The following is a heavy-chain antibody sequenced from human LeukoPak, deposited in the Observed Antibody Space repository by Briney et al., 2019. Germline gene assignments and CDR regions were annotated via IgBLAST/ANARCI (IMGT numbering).Heavy chain of an antibody. CDR1: GGSFSGYY. Sequence: SETLSLTCAAYGGSFSGYYWSWIRQPPGKGLEWIGEINHSGSTNYNPSLKSRVTISVDTSKNQFSLKLSSVTAADTAVYYCASEDCSSTSCYMSGSGHDYWGQGTLVTVSS. J-gene: IGHJ4*02. CDR2: INHSGST. CDR3: ASEDCSSTSCYMSGSGHDY. V-gene: IGHV4-34*01. D-gene: IGHD2-2*02.